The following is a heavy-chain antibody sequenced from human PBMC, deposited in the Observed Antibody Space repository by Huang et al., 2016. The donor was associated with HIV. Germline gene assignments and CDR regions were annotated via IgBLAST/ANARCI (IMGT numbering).Heavy chain of an antibody. J-gene: IGHJ5*02. CDR1: GDSVSSHY. CDR3: VRDQGRLAVGGIDNWFDP. CDR2: VDDRGTN. D-gene: IGHD6-19*01. Sequence: QVRLQESGPGLVKPSETLSLRCTVSGDSVSSHYWGWIRHPPGKGLEWIGTVDDRGTNKYNPRLKSRITISVDTSKNGFSLNITSVSAADTAMYFCVRDQGRLAVGGIDNWFDPWGQGALVTVSS. V-gene: IGHV4-59*02.